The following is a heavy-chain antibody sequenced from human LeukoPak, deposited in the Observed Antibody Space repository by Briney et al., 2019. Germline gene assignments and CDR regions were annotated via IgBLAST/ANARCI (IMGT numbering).Heavy chain of an antibody. Sequence: VGSLRLSCVASGFTLTNYPMSYFRQAPGKGLESVSPIRGTTPETHFADSVKGRFTISRDNSRNTLYLQMNSLRAEDTAVYYCARESRGTLIGYWGQGTLVTVTS. CDR2: IRGTTPET. D-gene: IGHD1-1*01. CDR3: ARESRGTLIGY. J-gene: IGHJ4*02. CDR1: GFTLTNYP. V-gene: IGHV3-23*01.